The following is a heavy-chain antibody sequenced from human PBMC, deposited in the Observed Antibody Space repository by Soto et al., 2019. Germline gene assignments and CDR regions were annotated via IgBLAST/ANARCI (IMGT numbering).Heavy chain of an antibody. V-gene: IGHV4-30-4*01. CDR2: IYYSGTGST. J-gene: IGHJ4*02. Sequence: SETLSLTCTVSGASFHTGEYYWSSIRQRPGKGLEWIEYIYYSGTGSTYYNPSLQSRVTIAVDTAKNQFSLKMTSVTAADTSVYYCAARDLDTTMVIWGQGTLVTVSS. CDR1: GASFHTGEYY. CDR3: AARDLDTTMVI. D-gene: IGHD5-18*01.